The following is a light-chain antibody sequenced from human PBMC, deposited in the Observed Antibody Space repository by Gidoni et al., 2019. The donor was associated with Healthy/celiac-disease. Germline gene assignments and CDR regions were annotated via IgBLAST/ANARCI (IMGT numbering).Light chain of an antibody. CDR2: AAS. Sequence: DIQMTQPPSSLSASVGDRVTLTCRASQGSSNYVAWYQQTPGKAPKSLLYAASSLQSGVPSTFSGSGSGTDFTLTISSLQPEDFASYYCQQYNSYLLTFGGGTKVEIK. CDR1: QGSSNY. V-gene: IGKV1-16*01. CDR3: QQYNSYLLT. J-gene: IGKJ4*01.